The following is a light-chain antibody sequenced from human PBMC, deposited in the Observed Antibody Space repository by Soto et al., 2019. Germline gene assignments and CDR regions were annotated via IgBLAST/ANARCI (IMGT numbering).Light chain of an antibody. V-gene: IGKV3-11*01. J-gene: IGKJ4*01. CDR1: QSVGSY. Sequence: EIVLTQSPATLSLAPGDRATLSCRASQSVGSYLGWYQQRPGQAPRLLIYDASNRATGIPARFSGSGSGTDFTLPISILEPEDVAVYYCQQRSDWPSTFCGGTKVEIK. CDR2: DAS. CDR3: QQRSDWPST.